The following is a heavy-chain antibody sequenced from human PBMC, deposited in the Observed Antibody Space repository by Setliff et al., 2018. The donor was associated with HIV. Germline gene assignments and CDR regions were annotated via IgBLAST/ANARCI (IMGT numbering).Heavy chain of an antibody. V-gene: IGHV3-30*01. CDR3: AKTTPSSIRSPYYYYMDV. Sequence: GGSLRLSCAASGFTFSSYAMHWVRQAPGKGLEWVAVISYDGSNKYYADSVKGRFTISRDNSKNTLYLQMNSLGAEDTAVYYCAKTTPSSIRSPYYYYMDVWGKRTTVTVSS. J-gene: IGHJ6*03. CDR2: ISYDGSNK. CDR1: GFTFSSYA. D-gene: IGHD6-13*01.